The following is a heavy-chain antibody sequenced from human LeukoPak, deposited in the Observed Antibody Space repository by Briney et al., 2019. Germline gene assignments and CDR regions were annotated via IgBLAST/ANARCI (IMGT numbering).Heavy chain of an antibody. Sequence: GGSLGLSCAGSGFTFSSYGMHWVGKAPGKGLGWVAFLRYDGSNKYYADSVKGRFTISRDNSKNTLYLQMNSLRAEDTAVYYCVQLLDDNPIRWYFGLWGRGTLVTVSS. J-gene: IGHJ2*01. D-gene: IGHD1-14*01. CDR1: GFTFSSYG. CDR3: VQLLDDNPIRWYFGL. CDR2: LRYDGSNK. V-gene: IGHV3-30*02.